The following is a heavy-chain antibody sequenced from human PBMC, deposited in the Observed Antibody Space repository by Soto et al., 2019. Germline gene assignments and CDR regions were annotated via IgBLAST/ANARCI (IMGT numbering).Heavy chain of an antibody. CDR1: GYSFTSYW. CDR2: IYPGDSDT. D-gene: IGHD3-10*01. Sequence: GESLKISCKGSGYSFTSYWIGWVRQMPGKGLEWMGIIYPGDSDTRYSPSFQGQVTISADKSSSTAYLQWSSLKASDTAMYYCARQPSPYYYGSGSYYGDQCYYYYGMDVWGQGTTVTVSS. J-gene: IGHJ6*02. V-gene: IGHV5-51*01. CDR3: ARQPSPYYYGSGSYYGDQCYYYYGMDV.